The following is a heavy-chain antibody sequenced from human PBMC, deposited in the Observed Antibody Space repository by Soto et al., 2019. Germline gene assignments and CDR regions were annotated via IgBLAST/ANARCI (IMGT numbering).Heavy chain of an antibody. CDR1: GFTFSSYS. Sequence: GGSLRLSCAASGFTFSSYSMNWVRQAPGKGLEWVSSISSSSSYIYYADSVKGGLTISRDNAKNSLYLQMNSLRAEDTAVYYCARDLIVGYSYGHYYYYGMDVWGQGTTVTVSS. CDR3: ARDLIVGYSYGHYYYYGMDV. J-gene: IGHJ6*02. CDR2: ISSSSSYI. V-gene: IGHV3-21*01. D-gene: IGHD5-18*01.